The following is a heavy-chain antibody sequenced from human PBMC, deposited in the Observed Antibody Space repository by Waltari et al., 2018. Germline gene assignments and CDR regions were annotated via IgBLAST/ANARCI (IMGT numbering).Heavy chain of an antibody. Sequence: QVQLVQSGAEVKKPGSSVKVSCKASGGTFSSYAISWVRQAPGQGLEWMGVIIPIFGTANYAQKFQGRVTITADESTSTAYMELSSLRSEDTAVYYCARVGRYCYDSSGYYYAYWGQGTLVTVSS. CDR2: IIPIFGTA. J-gene: IGHJ4*02. CDR1: GGTFSSYA. CDR3: ARVGRYCYDSSGYYYAY. D-gene: IGHD3-22*01. V-gene: IGHV1-69*01.